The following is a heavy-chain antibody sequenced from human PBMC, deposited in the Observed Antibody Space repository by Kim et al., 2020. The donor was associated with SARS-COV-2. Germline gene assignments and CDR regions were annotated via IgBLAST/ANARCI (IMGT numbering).Heavy chain of an antibody. V-gene: IGHV3-20*03. D-gene: IGHD3-10*01. J-gene: IGHJ3*02. Sequence: ADSVKGRFTSSRDSAKNSLSVQMNSLRVEDTAFYYCTRGGFYGSNEAFDSWGQGAMVTVSS. CDR3: TRGGFYGSNEAFDS.